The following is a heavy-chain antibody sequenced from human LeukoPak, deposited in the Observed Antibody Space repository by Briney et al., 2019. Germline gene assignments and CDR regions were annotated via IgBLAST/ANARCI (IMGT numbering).Heavy chain of an antibody. CDR2: ISRNSETT. CDR3: AREKAVTMIVVVFYYYGMDV. V-gene: IGHV3-23*01. J-gene: IGHJ6*02. CDR1: GFTFSDYA. Sequence: GGSLRLSCAASGFTFSDYAMNWVRQAPGKGLEWVSAISRNSETTYYADSVKGRFTISRDNSKNTLYLQMNSLRAEDTAVYYCAREKAVTMIVVVFYYYGMDVWGQGTTVTVSS. D-gene: IGHD3-22*01.